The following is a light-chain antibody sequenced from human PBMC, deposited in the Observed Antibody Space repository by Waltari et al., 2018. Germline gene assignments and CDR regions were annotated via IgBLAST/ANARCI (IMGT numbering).Light chain of an antibody. Sequence: QTVVTQEPSFSVSPGGTVTITCGLSSGSVYTSYYPSWYQQTPGQAPRTLIYSTNTRSSGVPDRFSGSILGNKAALTITGAQADDESDYYCVLYMGSGSWVFGGGTKLTVL. J-gene: IGLJ3*02. CDR2: STN. CDR1: SGSVYTSYY. V-gene: IGLV8-61*01. CDR3: VLYMGSGSWV.